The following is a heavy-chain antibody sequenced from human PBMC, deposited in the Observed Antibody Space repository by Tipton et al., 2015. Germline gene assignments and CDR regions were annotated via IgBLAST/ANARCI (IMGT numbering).Heavy chain of an antibody. J-gene: IGHJ4*02. V-gene: IGHV4-34*09. CDR1: GGSISTSH. D-gene: IGHD3-3*01. CDR3: ARAPSAANFWSGYYFDY. Sequence: TLSLTCTVSGGSISTSHWSWIRQPPGKGLEWIGEIHHGGSTYYNPSLKSRVTISVDTSKNQFSLKLSSVTAADTAVYYCARAPSAANFWSGYYFDYWGQGTLVTVSS. CDR2: IHHGGST.